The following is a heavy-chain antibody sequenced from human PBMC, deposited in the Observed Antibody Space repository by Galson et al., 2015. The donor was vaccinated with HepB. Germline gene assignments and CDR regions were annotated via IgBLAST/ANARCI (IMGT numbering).Heavy chain of an antibody. CDR2: IYYSGST. Sequence: SETLSLTCTVSGGSISSSSYYWGWIRQPPGKGLEWIGTIYYSGSTYYNPSLKSRVTISVDTSKNQFSLKLSSVTAADTAVYYCARVTVDGYCSGGSCYESTPYYYYYGMDVWGQGTTVTVSS. J-gene: IGHJ6*02. V-gene: IGHV4-39*01. D-gene: IGHD2-15*01. CDR1: GGSISSSSYY. CDR3: ARVTVDGYCSGGSCYESTPYYYYYGMDV.